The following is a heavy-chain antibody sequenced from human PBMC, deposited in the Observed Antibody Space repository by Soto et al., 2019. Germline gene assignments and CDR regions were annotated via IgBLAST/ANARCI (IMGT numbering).Heavy chain of an antibody. V-gene: IGHV1-8*01. CDR3: AREGYCSSTSCYKNTGGGKKYYYYGMDV. CDR1: GYTFTSYD. CDR2: MNPNSGNT. D-gene: IGHD2-2*02. Sequence: ASVKVSCKASGYTFTSYDINWVRQATGQGLEWMGWMNPNSGNTGYAQKFQGRVTMTRNTSISTAYMELSSLRSEDTAVYYCAREGYCSSTSCYKNTGGGKKYYYYGMDVWGQGTTVTVSS. J-gene: IGHJ6*02.